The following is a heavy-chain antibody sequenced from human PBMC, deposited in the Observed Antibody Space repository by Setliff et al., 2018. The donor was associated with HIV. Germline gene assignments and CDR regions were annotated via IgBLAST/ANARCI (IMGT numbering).Heavy chain of an antibody. CDR2: INVNSGGT. Sequence: ASVKVSCKSSGYTFTAHHMHWVRQAPGQGLEWMGWINVNSGGTKYAQKFQGRVTMTRDTSISTAYMEVSSLRSDDTAVYYCAREGSPIYYFDYWSQGTLVTVSS. D-gene: IGHD3-10*01. J-gene: IGHJ4*02. V-gene: IGHV1-2*02. CDR1: GYTFTAHH. CDR3: AREGSPIYYFDY.